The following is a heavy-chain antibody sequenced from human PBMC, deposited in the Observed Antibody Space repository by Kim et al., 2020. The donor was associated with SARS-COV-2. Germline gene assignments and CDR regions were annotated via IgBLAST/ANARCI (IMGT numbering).Heavy chain of an antibody. J-gene: IGHJ4*02. CDR3: ARGEPRSGTYRAPFDY. D-gene: IGHD1-26*01. Sequence: ASVKVSCRASGYTFISYGITWVRQAPGQGLDWMGWISVYNGNINYSQKLQGRITMTTDTSTSTAYMELRSLTSDDTAVYYCARGEPRSGTYRAPFDYWGQ. V-gene: IGHV1-18*04. CDR2: ISVYNGNI. CDR1: GYTFISYG.